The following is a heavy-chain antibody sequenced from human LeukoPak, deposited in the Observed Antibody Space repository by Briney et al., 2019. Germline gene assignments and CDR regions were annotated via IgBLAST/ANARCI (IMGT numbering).Heavy chain of an antibody. CDR3: ASSLTPGDGYNSRPFDY. V-gene: IGHV3-11*06. Sequence: GGSLRLSCAASGFTFSDYYMSWIRQAPGKGLEWVSYISSRSSYTKYADSVKGRFTISRDNAKNSLHLQMNSLRAEDTAVYYCASSLTPGDGYNSRPFDYWGQGTLVTVSS. CDR2: ISSRSSYT. D-gene: IGHD5-24*01. J-gene: IGHJ4*02. CDR1: GFTFSDYY.